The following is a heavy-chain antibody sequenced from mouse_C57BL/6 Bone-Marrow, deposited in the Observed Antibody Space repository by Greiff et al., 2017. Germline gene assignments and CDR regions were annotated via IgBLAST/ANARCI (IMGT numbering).Heavy chain of an antibody. CDR1: GYTFTSYG. J-gene: IGHJ1*03. CDR3: ARGDDYDVDWYFDV. Sequence: VKLVGSGAELARPGASVKLSCKASGYTFTSYGISWVKQRTGQGLEWIGEIYPRSGNTYYNEKFKGKATLTADKSSSTAYMELRSLTSEDSAVYFCARGDDYDVDWYFDVGGTGTTVTVAS. D-gene: IGHD2-4*01. V-gene: IGHV1-81*01. CDR2: IYPRSGNT.